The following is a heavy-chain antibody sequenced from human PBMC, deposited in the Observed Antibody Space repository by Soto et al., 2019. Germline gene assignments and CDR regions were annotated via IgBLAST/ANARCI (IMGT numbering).Heavy chain of an antibody. CDR2: IYHSGST. V-gene: IGHV4-4*02. CDR3: ARAQFGFGELSLSPV. J-gene: IGHJ3*01. CDR1: GGSISSSNW. D-gene: IGHD3-10*01. Sequence: SETLSLTCAVSGGSISSSNWWSWVRQPPGKGLEWIGEIYHSGSTNYKPSLKRQDTKSVDKTKNQLTMKLSSVTAEDTAVYYCARAQFGFGELSLSPVWGQGT.